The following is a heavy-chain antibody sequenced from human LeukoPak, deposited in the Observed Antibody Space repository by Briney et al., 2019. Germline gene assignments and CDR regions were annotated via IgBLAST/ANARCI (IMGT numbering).Heavy chain of an antibody. CDR2: INPNSGGT. CDR3: ARDCSSTSIRESVAFDI. CDR1: GYTSTGYY. D-gene: IGHD2-2*01. V-gene: IGHV1-2*04. Sequence: ASVKVSCKASGYTSTGYYMHWVRQAPGQGLEWMGWINPNSGGTNYAQKFQGWVTMTRDTSISTAYMELSRLRSDDTAVYYCARDCSSTSIRESVAFDIWGQGTMVTVSS. J-gene: IGHJ3*02.